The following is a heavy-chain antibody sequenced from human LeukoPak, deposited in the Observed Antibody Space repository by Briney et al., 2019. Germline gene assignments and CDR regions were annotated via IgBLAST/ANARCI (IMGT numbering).Heavy chain of an antibody. Sequence: SQTLSLTCSVSGDSINSGTYYWSWIRQPAGKGLEWIGRINTSGSTNYNPSLKSRVTISVDTSKNQFSLKLSSVTAADPAVYYCARGRKWELQVYFDYWGQGTLVTVSS. J-gene: IGHJ4*02. D-gene: IGHD1-26*01. V-gene: IGHV4-61*02. CDR2: INTSGST. CDR3: ARGRKWELQVYFDY. CDR1: GDSINSGTYY.